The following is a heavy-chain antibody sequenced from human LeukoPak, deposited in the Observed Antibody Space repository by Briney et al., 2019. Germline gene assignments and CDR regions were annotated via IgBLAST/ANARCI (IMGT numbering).Heavy chain of an antibody. CDR1: GFTFSSYW. J-gene: IGHJ4*02. D-gene: IGHD2-15*01. V-gene: IGHV3-7*04. CDR2: IKQDEIEK. CDR3: ARVCNGGSCYSGFDF. Sequence: GGSLRLSCAASGFTFSSYWMSWVRQAPGKGLEWVANIKQDEIEKYYVDSVKVRFTISRDNAKNSLYLQMNSLRAEDTAVYYCARVCNGGSCYSGFDFWGRGTLVTVSS.